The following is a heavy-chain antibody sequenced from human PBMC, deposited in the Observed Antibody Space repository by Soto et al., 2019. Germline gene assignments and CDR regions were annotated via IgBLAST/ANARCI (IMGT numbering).Heavy chain of an antibody. V-gene: IGHV3-23*01. J-gene: IGHJ3*02. CDR1: GFTFSSYA. D-gene: IGHD2-15*01. Sequence: GGSLRLSCAASGFTFSSYAMSWVRQAPGKGLEWVSAISGSGGSTYYADSVKGRFTISRDNSKNTLYLQMNSLRAEDTAVYYCAKPSQKFDIVVVVAAIVYGAFDIWGQGTMVTVSS. CDR3: AKPSQKFDIVVVVAAIVYGAFDI. CDR2: ISGSGGST.